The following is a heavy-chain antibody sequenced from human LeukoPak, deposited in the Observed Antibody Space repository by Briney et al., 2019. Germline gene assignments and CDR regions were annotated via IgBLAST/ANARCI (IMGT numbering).Heavy chain of an antibody. Sequence: ASVKVSCKASGYTFTSYDINWVRQATGQGLEWMGWMNPNSGNTGYAQKFQGRVTITRNTSISTAYMELSSLRSEDTAVYYCARVRLSFVGVVTNWFDPWGQGTLVTVSS. CDR3: ARVRLSFVGVVTNWFDP. D-gene: IGHD3-3*01. CDR1: GYTFTSYD. J-gene: IGHJ5*02. V-gene: IGHV1-8*03. CDR2: MNPNSGNT.